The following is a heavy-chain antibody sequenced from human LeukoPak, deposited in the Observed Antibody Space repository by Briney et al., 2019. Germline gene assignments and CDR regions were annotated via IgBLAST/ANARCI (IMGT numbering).Heavy chain of an antibody. V-gene: IGHV4-39*01. CDR2: IYYSGST. CDR3: ARHGALVATTYYFDY. J-gene: IGHJ4*02. CDR1: GGSISSSSYY. D-gene: IGHD5-12*01. Sequence: PSETLSLTCTVSGGSISSSSYYWGWIRQPPGKGLEWIGSIYYSGSTYYNPSLKSRVTISVDTSKNQFSLKLSSVTAADTAVYYCARHGALVATTYYFDYWGQGTLVTVSS.